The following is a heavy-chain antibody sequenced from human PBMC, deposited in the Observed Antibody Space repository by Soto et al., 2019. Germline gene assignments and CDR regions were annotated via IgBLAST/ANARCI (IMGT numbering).Heavy chain of an antibody. J-gene: IGHJ3*02. CDR2: IYHSGST. CDR1: GGSISSSNW. D-gene: IGHD6-13*01. V-gene: IGHV4-4*02. Sequence: QVQLQESGPGLVKPSGTLSLTCAVSGGSISSSNWWSWVRQPPGKGLEWIGEIYHSGSTNYNPSHKSRVTTSVDKSKNQFSLKLSSVTAADTAVYYCARGLSSSWYERAFDIWGQGTMVTVSS. CDR3: ARGLSSSWYERAFDI.